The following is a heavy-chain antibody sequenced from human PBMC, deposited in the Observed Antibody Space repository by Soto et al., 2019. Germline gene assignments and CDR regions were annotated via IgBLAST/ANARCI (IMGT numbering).Heavy chain of an antibody. D-gene: IGHD6-19*01. CDR3: AKLGGEVSSGWFPDYFDY. Sequence: GGSLRLSCAASGFTFSSYAMSWVRQAPGKGLEWVSAISGSGGSTYYADSVKGRFTISRDNSKNTLYLQMNSLRAEDTAVYYCAKLGGEVSSGWFPDYFDYWGQGTLVTVSS. CDR2: ISGSGGST. V-gene: IGHV3-23*01. CDR1: GFTFSSYA. J-gene: IGHJ4*02.